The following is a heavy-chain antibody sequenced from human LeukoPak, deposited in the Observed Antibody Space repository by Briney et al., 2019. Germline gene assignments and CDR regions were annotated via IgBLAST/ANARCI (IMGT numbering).Heavy chain of an antibody. CDR2: ISYDGNNK. D-gene: IGHD3-10*01. CDR3: ARGGWLGESIAKLPKFDY. CDR1: GFTFSSYS. V-gene: IGHV3-30-3*01. J-gene: IGHJ4*02. Sequence: PGRSLRLSCAASGFTFSSYSMHWVRQAPGKGLEWVAVISYDGNNKYYADSVKGRFTISRDNSKNTLYLQMNSLRAEDTAVYYCARGGWLGESIAKLPKFDYWGQGTLVTVSS.